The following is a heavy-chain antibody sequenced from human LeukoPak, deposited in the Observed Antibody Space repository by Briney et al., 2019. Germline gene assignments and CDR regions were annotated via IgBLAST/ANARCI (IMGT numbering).Heavy chain of an antibody. CDR3: AREGGVVVAAHYNWSDP. Sequence: ASVKVSCKASGYTFTSYGISWVRQAPGQGLEWMGWISAYNGNTNYAQRLQGRVTMTTDTSTSTAYMELRSLRSDDTAVYYCAREGGVVVAAHYNWSDPWGQGTLVTVSS. D-gene: IGHD2-15*01. J-gene: IGHJ5*02. CDR2: ISAYNGNT. V-gene: IGHV1-18*01. CDR1: GYTFTSYG.